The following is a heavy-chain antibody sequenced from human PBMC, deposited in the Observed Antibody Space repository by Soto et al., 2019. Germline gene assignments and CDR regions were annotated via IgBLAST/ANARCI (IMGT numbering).Heavy chain of an antibody. D-gene: IGHD3-22*01. CDR3: VKEHSDSYYYFDY. J-gene: IGHJ4*02. CDR1: GFTFSSYA. V-gene: IGHV3-64*01. CDR2: ISSNGGST. Sequence: PGWSLRLSCAASGFTFSSYAMHWVRQAPGKGLEYVSAISSNGGSTYYANSVKGRFTISRDNSKNTLYLQMGSLRAEDMALYYCVKEHSDSYYYFDYWGQGT.